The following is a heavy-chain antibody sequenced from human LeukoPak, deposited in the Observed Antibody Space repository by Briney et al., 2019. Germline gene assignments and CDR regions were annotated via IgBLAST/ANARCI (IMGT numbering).Heavy chain of an antibody. CDR1: GFTFTSYY. V-gene: IGHV1-46*01. CDR2: INPSGGST. Sequence: ASVKVSCKASGFTFTSYYMHWVRQAPGQGLEWMGIINPSGGSTSYAQKFQGRVTMTRDTSTSTVYMELSSLRSEDTAVYYCARESRYYYGSGTPDYWGQGTLVTVSS. J-gene: IGHJ4*02. CDR3: ARESRYYYGSGTPDY. D-gene: IGHD3-10*01.